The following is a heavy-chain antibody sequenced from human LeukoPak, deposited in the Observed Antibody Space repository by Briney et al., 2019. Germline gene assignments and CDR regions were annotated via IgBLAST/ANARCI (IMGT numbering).Heavy chain of an antibody. CDR3: VRGYYYDSSGYYSSPDY. V-gene: IGHV4-38-2*02. J-gene: IGHJ4*02. CDR1: GYSISSGYY. CDR2: IHYSGST. Sequence: TSETLSLTCTVSGYSISSGYYWGWIRQPPGKGLEWIGSIHYSGSTYYNPSLKSRVTTSVDTSKNQFSLKLSSVTAADTAVYYCVRGYYYDSSGYYSSPDYWGQGTLVTVSS. D-gene: IGHD3-22*01.